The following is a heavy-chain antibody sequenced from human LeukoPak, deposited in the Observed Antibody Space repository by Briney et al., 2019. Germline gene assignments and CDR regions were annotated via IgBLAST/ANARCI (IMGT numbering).Heavy chain of an antibody. CDR1: GGSFSGYY. CDR3: ASSGGSCSSTSCYKEYYFDY. D-gene: IGHD2-2*02. Sequence: KPSETLSLTCAVYGGSFSGYYWSWIRQPPGKGLEWIAEINHSGSTNYNPSLKSRVTISVDTSKNQFSLKLSSVTAADTAVYYCASSGGSCSSTSCYKEYYFDYWGQGTLVTVSS. CDR2: INHSGST. V-gene: IGHV4-34*01. J-gene: IGHJ4*02.